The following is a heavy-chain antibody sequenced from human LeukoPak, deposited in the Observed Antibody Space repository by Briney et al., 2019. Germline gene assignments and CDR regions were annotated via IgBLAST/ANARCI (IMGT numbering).Heavy chain of an antibody. Sequence: GASVKVSCKASGYTFTSYGISRVRQAPGQGLEWMGWISAYNGNTNYAQKLQGRVTMTTDTSTSTAYMELRSLRSDDTAVYYCAKAPPQDPPNYYYYGMDVWGQGTTVTVSS. CDR3: AKAPPQDPPNYYYYGMDV. CDR2: ISAYNGNT. CDR1: GYTFTSYG. V-gene: IGHV1-18*01. J-gene: IGHJ6*02.